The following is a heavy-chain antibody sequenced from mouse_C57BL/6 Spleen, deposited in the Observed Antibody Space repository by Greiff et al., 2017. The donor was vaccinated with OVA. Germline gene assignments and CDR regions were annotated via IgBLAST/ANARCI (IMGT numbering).Heavy chain of an antibody. CDR1: GFNIKDDY. V-gene: IGHV14-4*01. J-gene: IGHJ4*01. D-gene: IGHD1-1*01. Sequence: EVKVVESGAELVRPGASVKLSCTASGFNIKDDYMHWVKQRPEQGLEWIGWIDPENGDTEYASKFQGKATITADTSSNTAYLQLSSLTSEDTAVYYCTTIRHGSSHYYAMDYWGQGTSVTVSS. CDR2: IDPENGDT. CDR3: TTIRHGSSHYYAMDY.